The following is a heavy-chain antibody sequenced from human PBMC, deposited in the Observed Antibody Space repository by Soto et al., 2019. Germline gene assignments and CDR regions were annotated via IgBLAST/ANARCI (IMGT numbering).Heavy chain of an antibody. V-gene: IGHV4-39*01. CDR2: FYYSGST. D-gene: IGHD2-15*01. J-gene: IGHJ4*02. CDR3: ARQVVDGTVANTGSFDY. CDR1: GFTFSSYA. Sequence: PGGSLRLSCAASGFTFSSYAMSWVRQPPGKGLEWIGSFYYSGSTYYNPSLKSRVTISVDTSENQFSLKLSSVTATDTAVYYCARQVVDGTVANTGSFDYWGQGTLVTVS.